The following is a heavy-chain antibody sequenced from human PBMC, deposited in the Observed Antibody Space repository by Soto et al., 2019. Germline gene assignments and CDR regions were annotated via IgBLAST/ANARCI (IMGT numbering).Heavy chain of an antibody. Sequence: QDQLLQSGAEVKKPGASVTVSCKASGYSFTNYGITWVRQAPGQGLAWMGWISAFNGNTHYAQKLQDRVNMTTDASPSTAYMELRRLRSDDTAVYYCARDRGVAPPVAGNTHYYYYMDVWGKGTTVTVSS. V-gene: IGHV1-18*01. CDR1: GYSFTNYG. D-gene: IGHD6-19*01. CDR3: ARDRGVAPPVAGNTHYYYYMDV. CDR2: ISAFNGNT. J-gene: IGHJ6*03.